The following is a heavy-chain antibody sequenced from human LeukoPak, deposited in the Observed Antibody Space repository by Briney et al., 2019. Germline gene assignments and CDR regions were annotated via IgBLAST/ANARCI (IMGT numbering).Heavy chain of an antibody. D-gene: IGHD2-8*02. CDR2: IYPGDSDI. V-gene: IGHV5-51*01. CDR1: GYSFTSYW. J-gene: IGHJ5*02. CDR3: AWTRSSTGGWFDP. Sequence: GESLKISCKGSGYSFTSYWIGWVRQMPGKGLEWMGIIYPGDSDIKYSPSFQGQVTISADKSIGTAYLQWSSLEASDTAMYYCAWTRSSTGGWFDPWGQGTLVTVSS.